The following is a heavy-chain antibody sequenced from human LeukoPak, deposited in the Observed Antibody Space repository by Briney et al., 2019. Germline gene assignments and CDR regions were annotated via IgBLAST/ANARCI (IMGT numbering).Heavy chain of an antibody. V-gene: IGHV1-46*01. CDR3: ARGYGDYDGYYYGMDV. CDR1: GYTFTSYY. CDR2: INSSGGST. J-gene: IGHJ6*02. Sequence: GASVKVSCKASGYTFTSYYMHWVRQAPGQGLEWMGIINSSGGSTSYAQKFQGRVTMTRDTSTSTVYMELSSLRSEDTAVYYCARGYGDYDGYYYGMDVWGQGTTVTVSS. D-gene: IGHD4-17*01.